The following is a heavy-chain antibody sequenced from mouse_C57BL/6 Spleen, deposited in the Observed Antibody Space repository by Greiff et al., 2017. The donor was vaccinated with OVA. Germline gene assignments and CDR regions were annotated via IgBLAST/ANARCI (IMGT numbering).Heavy chain of an antibody. D-gene: IGHD1-1*01. CDR3: TRGYYYVFDY. V-gene: IGHV1-15*01. Sequence: QVQLQQSRAELVRPGASVTLSCKASGYTFTDYEMHWVKQTPVHGLEWIGAIDPETGGTAYNQKFKGKAILTADKSSSTAYMELRSLTSEDSAVYYCTRGYYYVFDYWGQGTTLTVSS. CDR1: GYTFTDYE. CDR2: IDPETGGT. J-gene: IGHJ2*01.